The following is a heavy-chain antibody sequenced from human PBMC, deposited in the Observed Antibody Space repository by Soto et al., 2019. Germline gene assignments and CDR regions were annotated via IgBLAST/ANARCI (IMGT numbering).Heavy chain of an antibody. CDR2: IYPGDSDT. V-gene: IGHV5-51*01. Sequence: GESLKISCKVSGYSFTSYWIGWVRQMPGKGLEWMGIIYPGDSDTRYSPSFQGQVTISADKSISTAYLQWSSLKASDTAMYYCSRHGRRRILDVCMYVWGQGTTDTVSS. J-gene: IGHJ6*02. CDR3: SRHGRRRILDVCMYV. D-gene: IGHD1-26*01. CDR1: GYSFTSYW.